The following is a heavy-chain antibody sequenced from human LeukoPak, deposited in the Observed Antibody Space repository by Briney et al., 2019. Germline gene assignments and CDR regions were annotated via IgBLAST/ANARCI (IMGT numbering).Heavy chain of an antibody. CDR3: AEAQDSYGSGSYYNNFPNYYYGMDV. J-gene: IGHJ6*02. V-gene: IGHV3-30*03. D-gene: IGHD3-10*01. Sequence: GRSLRLSCAASGFTFSRYGMHWVRQAPGKGLEWVVVISSDGNNKYYADSVKGRFTISRDNSKNTLYLRMNRLRTEDTAVYYCAEAQDSYGSGSYYNNFPNYYYGMDVWGQGTTVTVSS. CDR2: ISSDGNNK. CDR1: GFTFSRYG.